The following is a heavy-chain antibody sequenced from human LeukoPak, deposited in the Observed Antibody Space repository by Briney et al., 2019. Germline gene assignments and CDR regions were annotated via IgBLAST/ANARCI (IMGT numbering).Heavy chain of an antibody. V-gene: IGHV4-61*02. CDR3: ARSRRSYFYDSRGFYPYYYYYMDV. D-gene: IGHD3-22*01. CDR2: VFASGST. Sequence: PSETLSLTCTVSGGSISSGSYYWSWIRQPAGKGPEWIGRVFASGSTNYNPSLKSRLTISIDTSKNQLSLKLRSVTAADTAVYYCARSRRSYFYDSRGFYPYYYYYMDVWGKGTTVTVSS. CDR1: GGSISSGSYY. J-gene: IGHJ6*03.